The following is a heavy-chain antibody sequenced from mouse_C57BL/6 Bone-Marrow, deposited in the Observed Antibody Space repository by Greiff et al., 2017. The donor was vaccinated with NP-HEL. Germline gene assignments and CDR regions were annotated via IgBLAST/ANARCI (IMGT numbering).Heavy chain of an antibody. CDR1: GYAFTNYL. Sequence: QVQLQQSGAELVRPGTSVKVSCTASGYAFTNYLIEWVKQRPGQGLEWIGVINPGSGGTNYNEKFKGKATLTADKSSSTAYMQLSSLTSEDSAVYFCARRGGPYSNYFDYWGQGTTLTVSS. D-gene: IGHD2-5*01. CDR3: ARRGGPYSNYFDY. V-gene: IGHV1-54*01. J-gene: IGHJ2*01. CDR2: INPGSGGT.